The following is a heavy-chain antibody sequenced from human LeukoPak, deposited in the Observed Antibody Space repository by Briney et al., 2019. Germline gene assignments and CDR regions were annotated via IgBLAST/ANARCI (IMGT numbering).Heavy chain of an antibody. CDR1: GSTFSSYW. V-gene: IGHV3-7*03. Sequence: PGGSLRLSCAASGSTFSSYWMSWVRQAPGKGLEWVANIKQDGSEKYYVDSVKGRFTISRDNAKNSLYLQMNSLRAEDTAVYYCARGAHSSGWYYYYYMDVWGKGATVTVSS. D-gene: IGHD6-19*01. CDR3: ARGAHSSGWYYYYYMDV. CDR2: IKQDGSEK. J-gene: IGHJ6*03.